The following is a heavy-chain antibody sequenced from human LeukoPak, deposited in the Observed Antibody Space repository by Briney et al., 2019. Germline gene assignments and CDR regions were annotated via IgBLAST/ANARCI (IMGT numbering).Heavy chain of an antibody. D-gene: IGHD3-22*01. CDR1: GFTVSTNY. V-gene: IGHV3-66*01. CDR3: VRDGGEDITTSSDY. Sequence: GGSLRLSCAASGFTVSTNYMSWVRQAPGKGLEWVSVIYSGGSTYYPDSVKGRFTISRDNSKNTLYLHMNNLRAEDTAVYFCVRDGGEDITTSSDYWGQGTLVTVSA. CDR2: IYSGGST. J-gene: IGHJ4*02.